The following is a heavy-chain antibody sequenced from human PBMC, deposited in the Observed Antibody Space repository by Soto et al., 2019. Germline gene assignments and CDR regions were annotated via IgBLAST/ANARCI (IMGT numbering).Heavy chain of an antibody. J-gene: IGHJ4*02. V-gene: IGHV1-18*01. CDR3: ARVWSWTIFSHTHTGGSHYFDY. CDR1: GYTFTSYG. CDR2: ISAYNGNT. Sequence: QVQLVQSGAEVKKPGASVKVSCKASGYTFTSYGISWVRQAPGQGLEWMGWISAYNGNTNYAQKLQGRVTMTTDTSTSTAYMELRSLRSDDTAVYYCARVWSWTIFSHTHTGGSHYFDYWGQGTLVTVSS. D-gene: IGHD3-9*01.